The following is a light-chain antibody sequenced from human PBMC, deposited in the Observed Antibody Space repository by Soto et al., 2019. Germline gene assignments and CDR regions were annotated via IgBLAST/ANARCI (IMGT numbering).Light chain of an antibody. Sequence: EIVLTQSRATLSLSPWERATLSCTASQSVSSYLAWYQQKPGQAPRLLIYDASNRASGVPARFSGSGSGTDFTLTISSLEPEDFAVYYCQQRSNWPPITFGQGTRLEIK. V-gene: IGKV3-11*01. CDR3: QQRSNWPPIT. J-gene: IGKJ5*01. CDR1: QSVSSY. CDR2: DAS.